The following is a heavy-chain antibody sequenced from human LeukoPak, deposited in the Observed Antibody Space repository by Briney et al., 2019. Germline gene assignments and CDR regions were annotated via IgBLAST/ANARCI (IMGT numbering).Heavy chain of an antibody. J-gene: IGHJ4*02. V-gene: IGHV3-30-3*01. CDR1: GFTFSSYA. CDR2: ISYDGSNK. D-gene: IGHD4-17*01. Sequence: GGSLRLSCAASGFTFSSYAMHWVRQAPGKGLEWVAVISYDGSNKYYADSVKGRFTISRDNSKNTLYLQMNSLRAEDTAVYYCAHVTTVTGWGQGTLVTVSS. CDR3: AHVTTVTG.